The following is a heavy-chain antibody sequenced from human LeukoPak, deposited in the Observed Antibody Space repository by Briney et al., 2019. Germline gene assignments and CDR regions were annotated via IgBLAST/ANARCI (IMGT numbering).Heavy chain of an antibody. J-gene: IGHJ4*02. CDR1: GGTFSSYA. D-gene: IGHD3-22*01. Sequence: SVKVSCKASGGTFSSYAISWVRQAPGQGLEWMGGIIPIFGTANYAQKFQGRVTITADESTSTAYLELSSLRSEDTAVYYCARPGKYYYDSSGYYAFDYWGQGTLVTVSS. V-gene: IGHV1-69*13. CDR2: IIPIFGTA. CDR3: ARPGKYYYDSSGYYAFDY.